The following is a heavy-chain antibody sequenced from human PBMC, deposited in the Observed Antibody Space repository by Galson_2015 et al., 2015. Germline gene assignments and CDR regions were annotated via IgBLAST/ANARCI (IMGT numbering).Heavy chain of an antibody. Sequence: SLRLSCAASGFTVSNNYMTWVRQAPGKGLEWVSIIYSGGSTYYADSVKGRFTISRDTSKNTLYLQMNSLRAEDTAVYYCARSMKPRGWFDPWGQGTLVTVSS. J-gene: IGHJ5*02. CDR3: ARSMKPRGWFDP. CDR1: GFTVSNNY. V-gene: IGHV3-53*01. CDR2: IYSGGST.